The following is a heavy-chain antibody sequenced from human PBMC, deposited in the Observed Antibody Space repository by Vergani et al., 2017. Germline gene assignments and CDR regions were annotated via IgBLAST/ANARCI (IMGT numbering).Heavy chain of an antibody. D-gene: IGHD6-13*01. CDR1: GFTISSNY. CDR2: IYSGGST. CDR3: AREGYNNTWYRY. Sequence: EVQLVETGGGLIQPGGSLRLSCAASGFTISSNYMCWVRQAPGKGLEWVSVIYSGGSTYYADSVKGRFTISRDNSKNTLYLQMNSLRVEDTAVYYCAREGYNNTWYRYWGQGTLVTVSS. J-gene: IGHJ4*02. V-gene: IGHV3-53*02.